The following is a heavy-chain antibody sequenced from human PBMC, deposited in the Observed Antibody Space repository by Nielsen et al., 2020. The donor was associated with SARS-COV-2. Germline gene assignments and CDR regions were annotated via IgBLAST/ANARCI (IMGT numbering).Heavy chain of an antibody. V-gene: IGHV1-46*01. CDR3: AREGIAARLRALGY. J-gene: IGHJ4*02. D-gene: IGHD6-6*01. CDR2: INPSGGST. CDR1: GYTLTELS. Sequence: ASVKVSCKVSGYTLTELSMHWVRQAPGQGLEWMGIINPSGGSTSYAQKFQGRVTMTRDTSTSTVYMELSSLRSEDTAVYYCAREGIAARLRALGYWGQGILVTVSS.